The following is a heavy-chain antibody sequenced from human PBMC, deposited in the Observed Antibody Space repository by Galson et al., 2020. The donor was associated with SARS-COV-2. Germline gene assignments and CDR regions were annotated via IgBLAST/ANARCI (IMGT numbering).Heavy chain of an antibody. V-gene: IGHV3-23*01. CDR2: ISGSGGST. D-gene: IGHD2-2*01. Sequence: TGGSLRLSCAASGFTFSSYAMSWVRQAPGKGLEWVSAISGSGGSTYYADSVKGRFTISRDNSKNTLYLQMNSLRAEDTAVYYCAKEWGYCSSTSCRYYYYGMDVWGQGTTVTVSS. CDR1: GFTFSSYA. J-gene: IGHJ6*02. CDR3: AKEWGYCSSTSCRYYYYGMDV.